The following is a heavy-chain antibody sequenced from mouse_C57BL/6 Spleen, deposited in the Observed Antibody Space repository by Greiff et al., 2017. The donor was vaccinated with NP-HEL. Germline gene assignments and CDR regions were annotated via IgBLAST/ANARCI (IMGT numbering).Heavy chain of an antibody. V-gene: IGHV1-53*01. CDR2: INPSNGGT. Sequence: VQLQQPGTELVKPGASVKLSCKASGYTFTSYWMHWVKQRPGQGLEWIGNINPSNGGTNYNEKFKSKATLTVDKSSSTAYMQLSSLTSEDSAVYYCARSGYDKEYYFDYWGQGTTLAVSS. D-gene: IGHD2-10*02. CDR1: GYTFTSYW. CDR3: ARSGYDKEYYFDY. J-gene: IGHJ2*01.